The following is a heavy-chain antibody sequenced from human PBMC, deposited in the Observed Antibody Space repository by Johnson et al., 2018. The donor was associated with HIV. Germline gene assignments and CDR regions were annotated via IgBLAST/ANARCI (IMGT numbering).Heavy chain of an antibody. CDR1: GFTVSSNY. D-gene: IGHD1-14*01. J-gene: IGHJ3*02. CDR3: ARYREMPAWRDAFDI. Sequence: VQLVESGGGLVQPGGSLRLSCAASGFTVSSNYMSWVRQAPGKGLVWVSRMNADGKTTTYADSVKGRFTISRDNVKNTLYLQMNSLRPEDTAVYYCARYREMPAWRDAFDIWGQGTMVTVSS. V-gene: IGHV3-74*02. CDR2: MNADGKTT.